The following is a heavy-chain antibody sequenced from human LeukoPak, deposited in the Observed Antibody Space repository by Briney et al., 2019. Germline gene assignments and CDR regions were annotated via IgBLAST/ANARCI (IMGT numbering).Heavy chain of an antibody. J-gene: IGHJ6*03. Sequence: GASVKVSCKASGYTFTSYGINWVRQAPGQGLEWMGWISANNGNTNYAQRFQGRVTMTTETSTSTAYMELRSLRVDDTAVYYCARRLPGPWYYYMDVWGKGTTVTVSS. D-gene: IGHD2-2*01. V-gene: IGHV1-18*01. CDR3: ARRLPGPWYYYMDV. CDR1: GYTFTSYG. CDR2: ISANNGNT.